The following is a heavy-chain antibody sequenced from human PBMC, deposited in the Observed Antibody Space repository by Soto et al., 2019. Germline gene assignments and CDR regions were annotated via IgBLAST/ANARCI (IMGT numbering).Heavy chain of an antibody. CDR2: ISSSSSTI. Sequence: GGSLRLSCAASGFTFSSYSMNWVRQAPGKGLEWVSYISSSSSTIYYADSVKGRFTISRDNAKNSLYLQMNSLRAEDTAVYYCARFIAAAGRYYYYYMDVWGKGTTVTVSS. D-gene: IGHD6-13*01. CDR1: GFTFSSYS. J-gene: IGHJ6*03. CDR3: ARFIAAAGRYYYYYMDV. V-gene: IGHV3-48*01.